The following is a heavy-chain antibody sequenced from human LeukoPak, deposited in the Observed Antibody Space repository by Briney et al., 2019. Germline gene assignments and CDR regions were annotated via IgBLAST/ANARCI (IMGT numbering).Heavy chain of an antibody. V-gene: IGHV4-4*07. CDR2: IFASGST. Sequence: LRLSCAASGFTFSSYWMSWIRQPAGKGLEWIGRIFASGSTNYNPSLKSRVTILVDMSKNQFSLKLSSVTAADTAVYYCARDEYNSGWYHGYWGQGTLVTVSS. CDR3: ARDEYNSGWYHGY. CDR1: GFTFSSYW. D-gene: IGHD6-19*01. J-gene: IGHJ4*02.